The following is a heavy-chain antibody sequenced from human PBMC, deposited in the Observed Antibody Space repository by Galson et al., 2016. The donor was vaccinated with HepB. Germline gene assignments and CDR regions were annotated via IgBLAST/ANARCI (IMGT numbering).Heavy chain of an antibody. Sequence: SLRLSCAASGVTFSTHAMTWVRQAPGKGLEWVSAVTGSGGSTYYAGSVKGRFTISRDNTRNTLYLQMNGLRAEDTPVYYCAKFSTSSGWFDPWGQGTLVTVSS. V-gene: IGHV3-23*01. CDR2: VTGSGGST. CDR3: AKFSTSSGWFDP. J-gene: IGHJ5*02. CDR1: GVTFSTHA. D-gene: IGHD6-6*01.